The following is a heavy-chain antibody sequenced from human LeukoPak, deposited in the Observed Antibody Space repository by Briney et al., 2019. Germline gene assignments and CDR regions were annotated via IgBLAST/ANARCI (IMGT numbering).Heavy chain of an antibody. J-gene: IGHJ3*02. Sequence: ASVKVSCKASGVTFSSYAIGWVRQAPGQGLEWMGGIIPIFGTANYAQKFQGRVTITADKSTSTAYMELSSLRSEDTAVYYCARVGSTSLVAFDIWGQGTMVTVSS. V-gene: IGHV1-69*06. CDR3: ARVGSTSLVAFDI. D-gene: IGHD2-2*01. CDR1: GVTFSSYA. CDR2: IIPIFGTA.